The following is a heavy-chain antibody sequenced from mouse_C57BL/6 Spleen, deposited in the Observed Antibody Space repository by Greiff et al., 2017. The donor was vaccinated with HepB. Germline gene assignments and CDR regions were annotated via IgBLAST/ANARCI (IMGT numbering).Heavy chain of an antibody. V-gene: IGHV1-64*01. CDR1: GYTFTSYW. D-gene: IGHD1-1*01. CDR2: IHPNSGST. J-gene: IGHJ1*03. CDR3: ARSYYYGSSYGGHFDV. Sequence: QVQLQQPGAELVKPGASVKLSCKASGYTFTSYWMHWVKQRPGQGLEWIGMIHPNSGSTNYNEKFKSKATLTVDKSSSTAYMQLSSLTSEDSAVYYCARSYYYGSSYGGHFDVWGTGTTVTVSS.